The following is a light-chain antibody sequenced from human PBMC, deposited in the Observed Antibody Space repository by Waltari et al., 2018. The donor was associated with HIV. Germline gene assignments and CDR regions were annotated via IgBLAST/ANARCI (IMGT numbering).Light chain of an antibody. Sequence: ILTQPHSVSESPGKTVIISCTGSSGSVASNYVQWYQLRPGNAPRTVIYEDDRRPPGVPDRFSGSIDGSSNSASLIISGLKPEDEGDYYCQSYDNSNLVFGGGTKLTV. J-gene: IGLJ3*02. V-gene: IGLV6-57*02. CDR3: QSYDNSNLV. CDR2: EDD. CDR1: SGSVASNY.